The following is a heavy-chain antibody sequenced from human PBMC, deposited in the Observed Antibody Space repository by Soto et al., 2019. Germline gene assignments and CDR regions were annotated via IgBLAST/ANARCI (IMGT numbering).Heavy chain of an antibody. CDR1: GGTFSSYA. J-gene: IGHJ3*02. D-gene: IGHD3-22*01. V-gene: IGHV1-69*13. Sequence: SVKVSCKASGGTFSSYAISWVRQAPGQGLEWMGGIIPIFGTANYAQKFQGRVTITADESTSTAYMELSSLRSEDTAVYYCARDAGVYDSSGYYYSDAFDIWGQGTMVTVSS. CDR3: ARDAGVYDSSGYYYSDAFDI. CDR2: IIPIFGTA.